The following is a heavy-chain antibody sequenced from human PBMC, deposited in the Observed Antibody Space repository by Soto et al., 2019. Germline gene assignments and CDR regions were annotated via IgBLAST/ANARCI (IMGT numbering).Heavy chain of an antibody. D-gene: IGHD3-3*01. CDR2: ISGSGGNI. Sequence: EVQLLESGGGLVQPGGSLRLSCAASGFTFSSYAMTWVRQAPGKGLEWVSGISGSGGNIDYADSVKGRFTISRDNSKNTLYLRMNSLRAEDMAVYYCAKDHDFWSGYYTGFDYWGQGTLVTVSS. CDR3: AKDHDFWSGYYTGFDY. J-gene: IGHJ4*02. V-gene: IGHV3-23*01. CDR1: GFTFSSYA.